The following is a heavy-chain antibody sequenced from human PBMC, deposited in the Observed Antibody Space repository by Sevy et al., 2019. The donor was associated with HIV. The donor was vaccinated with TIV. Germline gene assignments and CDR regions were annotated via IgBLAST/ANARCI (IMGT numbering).Heavy chain of an antibody. V-gene: IGHV5-51*01. CDR1: GYNITSYW. D-gene: IGHD6-6*01. J-gene: IGHJ4*02. CDR2: IKPRDSDT. CDR3: ARQWSSSADY. Sequence: GESLKISCKGSGYNITSYWIGWVRQMPGKGLEWMGIIKPRDSDTRYIPSFQGQVTISVDKSINTSYLQWSSLKASDTAMYYCARQWSSSADYWGQGTLVTVSS.